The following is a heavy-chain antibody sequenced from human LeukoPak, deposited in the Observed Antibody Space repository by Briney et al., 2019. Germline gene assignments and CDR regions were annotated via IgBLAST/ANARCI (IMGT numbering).Heavy chain of an antibody. CDR2: ISYDGSNK. Sequence: GGSLRLSCAASGFTFSSYAMHWVRQAPGKGLEWVAVISYDGSNKYYADSVKGRFTISRDNSKNTLYLQMNSLRAEDTAVYYCARPTYYDSSGYLDYYYHYCMDVWGQGTTVTVSS. CDR3: ARPTYYDSSGYLDYYYHYCMDV. J-gene: IGHJ6*02. V-gene: IGHV3-30-3*01. CDR1: GFTFSSYA. D-gene: IGHD3-22*01.